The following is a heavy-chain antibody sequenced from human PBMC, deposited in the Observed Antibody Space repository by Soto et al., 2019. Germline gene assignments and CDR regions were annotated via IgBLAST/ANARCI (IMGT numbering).Heavy chain of an antibody. Sequence: QVQLVQSGAEMKKPGSSVKVSCQSSGGTFNTYAMNWVRQAPGQGPEWMGDISPMLGGGNYAPKFQGRVTMTADESTGTSYMQLSSLTSEDPALYFCAREVQVHTPAFVYWGQGTLVTVSS. CDR1: GGTFNTYA. CDR3: AREVQVHTPAFVY. J-gene: IGHJ4*02. CDR2: ISPMLGGG. V-gene: IGHV1-69*19. D-gene: IGHD3-10*01.